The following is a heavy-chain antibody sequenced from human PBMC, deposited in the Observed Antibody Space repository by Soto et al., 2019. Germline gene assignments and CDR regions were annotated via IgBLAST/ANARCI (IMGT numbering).Heavy chain of an antibody. CDR3: ARTDATVGGYFDV. CDR2: IFSNDEK. CDR1: GFSLNNARMG. J-gene: IGHJ2*01. Sequence: QVTLKESGHVLVKPTETLTLTCTVSGFSLNNARMGVSWIRQPPGKALEWLAQIFSNDEKSYSTSLKSRLTISKDTSKSQVILTMTNMDPVDTATYYCARTDATVGGYFDVWGRGTLVTVSS. D-gene: IGHD4-4*01. V-gene: IGHV2-26*01.